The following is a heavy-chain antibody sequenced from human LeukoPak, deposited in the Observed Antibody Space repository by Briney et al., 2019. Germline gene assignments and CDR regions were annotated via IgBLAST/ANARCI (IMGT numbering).Heavy chain of an antibody. J-gene: IGHJ6*03. CDR3: TKELHVAVAVADYYYFYMDV. Sequence: GGSLRLSCAASGFAFSSFAMGWVRQSPGKGLEWLSTINGGGNTTFYSDSVKGHFTISRDNSKSTLYLHMDSLRPDDTATYYCTKELHVAVAVADYYYFYMDVWGRGTAVTVSS. CDR1: GFAFSSFA. D-gene: IGHD6-19*01. CDR2: INGGGNTT. V-gene: IGHV3-23*01.